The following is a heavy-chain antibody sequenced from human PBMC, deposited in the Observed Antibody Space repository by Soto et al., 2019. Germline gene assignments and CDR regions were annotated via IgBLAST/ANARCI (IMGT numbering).Heavy chain of an antibody. CDR1: GFPFSSYV. V-gene: IGHV3-30*18. CDR3: AKSGPGVVTNFDY. CDR2: ISYDGSNK. D-gene: IGHD3-3*01. J-gene: IGHJ4*02. Sequence: PGGSQRHPSAASGFPFSSYVVHWVRQDPGKGLEWVAVISYDGSNKYYADSVKGRFTISRDNSKNTLYLQMNSLRAEDTAVYYCAKSGPGVVTNFDYWGQGTLVTVSS.